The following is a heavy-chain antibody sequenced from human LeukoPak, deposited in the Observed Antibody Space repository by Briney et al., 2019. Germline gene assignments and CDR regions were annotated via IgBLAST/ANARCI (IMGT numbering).Heavy chain of an antibody. V-gene: IGHV3-74*01. Sequence: GGSLRLSCAASGFTFSSYSMNWVRQAPGKGLVWVSRINSDGSSTSYADSVKGRFTISRDNAKNTLYLQMNSLRAEDTAVYYCARVPMTYYDFWSGYYLDAPFDCWGQGTLVTVSS. J-gene: IGHJ4*02. CDR1: GFTFSSYS. CDR3: ARVPMTYYDFWSGYYLDAPFDC. CDR2: INSDGSST. D-gene: IGHD3-3*01.